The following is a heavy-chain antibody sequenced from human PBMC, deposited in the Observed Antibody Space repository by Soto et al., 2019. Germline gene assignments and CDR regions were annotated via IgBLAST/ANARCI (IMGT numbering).Heavy chain of an antibody. Sequence: PGESLKISCKGSGYSFTSYWISCVRQMPGKGLERMGRSDPSDSYTNYSPSFQGHVTISADKSISTAYLQWSSLKASDTAMYYCARHIPPYDLFRSGGFRPYGMEVWGQGTTVTVSS. V-gene: IGHV5-10-1*01. J-gene: IGHJ6*02. CDR1: GYSFTSYW. CDR2: SDPSDSYT. D-gene: IGHD3-10*01. CDR3: ARHIPPYDLFRSGGFRPYGMEV.